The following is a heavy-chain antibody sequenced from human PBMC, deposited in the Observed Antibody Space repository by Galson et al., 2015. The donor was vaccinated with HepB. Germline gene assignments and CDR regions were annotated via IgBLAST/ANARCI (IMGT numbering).Heavy chain of an antibody. V-gene: IGHV3-64D*06. J-gene: IGHJ4*02. Sequence: SLRLSCAASGFTFSSYAMHWVRQAPGKGLEYVSAISSNGGSTYYADSVKGRFTISRDNSKNTLYLQMSSLRAEDTAVYYCVKDPRRAPSGYWGQGTLVTVSS. CDR3: VKDPRRAPSGY. CDR2: ISSNGGST. D-gene: IGHD2-15*01. CDR1: GFTFSSYA.